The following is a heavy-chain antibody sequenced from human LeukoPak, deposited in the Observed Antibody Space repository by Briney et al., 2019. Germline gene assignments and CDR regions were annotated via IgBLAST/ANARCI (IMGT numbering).Heavy chain of an antibody. D-gene: IGHD6-13*01. Sequence: GGSLRLSCAASGFTVSSNYMTWVRQAPGKGLEWVSVIYGGDYTYYADSVKGRFTISRDNPKNTLFLQMNSLRAEDTAVYYCARPLGAAAGYFDYWGQGTLVTVSS. J-gene: IGHJ4*02. CDR3: ARPLGAAAGYFDY. CDR1: GFTVSSNY. V-gene: IGHV3-53*01. CDR2: IYGGDYT.